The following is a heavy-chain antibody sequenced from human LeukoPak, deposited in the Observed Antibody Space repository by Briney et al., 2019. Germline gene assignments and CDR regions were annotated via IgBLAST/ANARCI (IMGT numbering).Heavy chain of an antibody. CDR2: IGGPAET. J-gene: IGHJ4*02. CDR3: AKDWTSHNGVYDCLDF. D-gene: IGHD3-16*01. Sequence: PGGSLRLSCAASGFCFDVHAMTWVRQAPGKGPEWVATIGGPAETFYADSVRGRFTISRDNSRYTLYLQMNRLRAEDSALYYCAKDWTSHNGVYDCLDFWGQGTQVTVSS. CDR1: GFCFDVHA. V-gene: IGHV3-23*01.